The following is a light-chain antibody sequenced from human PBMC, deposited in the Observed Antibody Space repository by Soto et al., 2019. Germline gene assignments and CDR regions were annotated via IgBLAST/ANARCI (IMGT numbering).Light chain of an antibody. CDR1: QSVGSSF. CDR3: QFYGDSPL. CDR2: GTS. Sequence: EIVLTQSPDSLSLSPGERASLSCRASQSVGSSFLAWYQQRPGQAPRLLMYGTSNRATGIPDRFSGSGFGTDFTLTVSRVEPEDSAVYYCQFYGDSPLFGQGTKLEI. V-gene: IGKV3-20*01. J-gene: IGKJ2*01.